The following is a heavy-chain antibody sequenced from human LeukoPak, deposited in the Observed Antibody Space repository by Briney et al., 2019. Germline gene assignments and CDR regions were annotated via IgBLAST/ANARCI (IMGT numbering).Heavy chain of an antibody. J-gene: IGHJ3*02. CDR2: INPNSGGT. CDR3: ARVVTVTDDLAFDI. CDR1: GYTFTGYY. D-gene: IGHD4-17*01. Sequence: ASVKVSCKASGYTFTGYYMHWVRQAPGQGLEWMGWINPNSGGTNYAQKFQGRVTMTRDTSISTAYMELSRLRSDDTAVYYCARVVTVTDDLAFDIWGQGTMVTVSS. V-gene: IGHV1-2*02.